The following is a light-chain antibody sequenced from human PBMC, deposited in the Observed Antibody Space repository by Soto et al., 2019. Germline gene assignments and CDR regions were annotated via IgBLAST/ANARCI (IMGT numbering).Light chain of an antibody. CDR3: QQYHTYPPLT. CDR1: QDISSY. J-gene: IGKJ4*01. CDR2: AAS. V-gene: IGKV1-8*01. Sequence: AIRMTQSPSSFSASTGDRVTITCQASQDISSYLAWYQQKPGKAPKVLIYAASTLQSGVTSRFSGSRSGTDFTLTISGLQSEDFATYYCQQYHTYPPLTFGGGTKVEI.